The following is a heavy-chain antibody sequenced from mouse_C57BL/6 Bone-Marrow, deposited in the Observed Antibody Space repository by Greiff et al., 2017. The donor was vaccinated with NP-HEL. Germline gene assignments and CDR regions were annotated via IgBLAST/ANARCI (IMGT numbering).Heavy chain of an antibody. V-gene: IGHV1-26*01. D-gene: IGHD2-2*01. CDR1: GYTFTDYY. Sequence: EVKLMESGPELVKPGASVKISCKASGYTFTDYYMNWVKQSHGKSLEWIGDINPNNGGTSYNQKFKGKATLTVDKSSSTAYMELRSLTSEDSAVYYCARGYGYDDRGDYWGQGTSVTVSS. CDR2: INPNNGGT. CDR3: ARGYGYDDRGDY. J-gene: IGHJ4*01.